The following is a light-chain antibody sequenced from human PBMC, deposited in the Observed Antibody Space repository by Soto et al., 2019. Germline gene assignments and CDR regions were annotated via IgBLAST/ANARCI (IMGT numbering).Light chain of an antibody. CDR1: SSDVGGYNY. Sequence: QSALTQTRSVSGSPGQSVTISCTGTSSDVGGYNYVSWYQQHPGKAPKLMIYDVSERPSGVPDRFSGSKSGNTASLTISGLQAEDEADDYCCSYAGSYTWVFGTGTKVTVL. CDR2: DVS. CDR3: CSYAGSYTWV. J-gene: IGLJ1*01. V-gene: IGLV2-11*01.